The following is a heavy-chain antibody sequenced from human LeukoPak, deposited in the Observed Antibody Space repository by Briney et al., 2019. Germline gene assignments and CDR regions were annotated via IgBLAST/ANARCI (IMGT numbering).Heavy chain of an antibody. CDR1: GLTFSNFW. V-gene: IGHV3-7*01. D-gene: IGHD1-26*01. Sequence: GGSLRLSCTASGLTFSNFWMNWVRQVPGKGLEWVANIKQDGNEKNYVDTVKGRFTISRDNAKNSLYLQMNSLRVDDAAVYYCARASSSGIVGAPWGQGTLVTVSS. CDR2: IKQDGNEK. CDR3: ARASSSGIVGAP. J-gene: IGHJ5*02.